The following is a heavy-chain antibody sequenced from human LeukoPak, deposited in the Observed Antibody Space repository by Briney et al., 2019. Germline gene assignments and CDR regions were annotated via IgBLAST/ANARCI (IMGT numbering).Heavy chain of an antibody. CDR2: YPGDSDA. Sequence: YPGDSDARYSPSFQGQVTISADKSISTAYLQWSSLKASDTAMYYCARHRAPYYYDSSGYGYWGQGTLVTVSS. J-gene: IGHJ4*02. D-gene: IGHD3-22*01. CDR3: ARHRAPYYYDSSGYGY. V-gene: IGHV5-51*01.